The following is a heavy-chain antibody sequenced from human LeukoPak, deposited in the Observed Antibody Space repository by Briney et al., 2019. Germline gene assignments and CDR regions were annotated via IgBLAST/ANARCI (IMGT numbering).Heavy chain of an antibody. Sequence: ASVKVSCKASGHIIATYYIDWVRQAPGQGLEWMGRINPSGGSTNYARQFQDRVTMTGDTSTTTVYMELSSLRSEDTAVYFCARVSRDGYYLFDYWGQGTLVTVSS. V-gene: IGHV1-46*01. J-gene: IGHJ4*02. CDR2: INPSGGST. CDR1: GHIIATYY. CDR3: ARVSRDGYYLFDY. D-gene: IGHD5-24*01.